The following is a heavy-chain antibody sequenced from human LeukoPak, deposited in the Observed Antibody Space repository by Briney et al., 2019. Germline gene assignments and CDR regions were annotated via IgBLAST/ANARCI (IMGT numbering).Heavy chain of an antibody. CDR3: ARRSDSTTAGLVLDP. V-gene: IGHV5-51*01. CDR2: IYPSDSDT. CDR1: GYSFTNYW. Sequence: GESLQISCKGSGYSFTNYWIGWVRQMPGKGLEWMGIIYPSDSDTRYSPSFQGQVTISADKSINTAYLQWSSLKASDTAMYYCARRSDSTTAGLVLDPWGQGTLVTVSS. D-gene: IGHD1-14*01. J-gene: IGHJ5*02.